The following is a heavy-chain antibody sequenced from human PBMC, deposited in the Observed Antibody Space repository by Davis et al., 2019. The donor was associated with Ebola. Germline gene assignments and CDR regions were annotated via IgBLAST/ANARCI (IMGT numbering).Heavy chain of an antibody. CDR3: ARDTGTTLFDWFDP. J-gene: IGHJ5*02. D-gene: IGHD1-7*01. CDR1: GGSFSGYY. CDR2: ITHSGIT. Sequence: MPSDTLSLTCAVYGGSFSGYYWSWIRQPPGKGLEWIGEITHSGITHYNPSLKSRVTISVDKSKNQFSLKLSSVTAADTAVYYCARDTGTTLFDWFDPWGQGTLVTVSS. V-gene: IGHV4-34*01.